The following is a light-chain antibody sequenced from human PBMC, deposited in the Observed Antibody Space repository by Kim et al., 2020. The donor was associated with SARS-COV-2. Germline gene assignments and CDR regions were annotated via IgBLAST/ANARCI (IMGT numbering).Light chain of an antibody. CDR1: QRVSSN. J-gene: IGKJ1*01. CDR3: QQYGNMWT. V-gene: IGKV3-15*01. Sequence: AGCPGERATHYCRASQRVSSNLAWYQQKPGQAPRLLIYGASTRATGIPARFSGSGSGTEFTLTISSLQSEDFAVYYCQQYGNMWTFGQGTKVDIK. CDR2: GAS.